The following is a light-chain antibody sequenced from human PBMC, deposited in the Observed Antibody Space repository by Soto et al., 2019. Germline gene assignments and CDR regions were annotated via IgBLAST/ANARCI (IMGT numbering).Light chain of an antibody. CDR2: KAS. CDR1: QSISGW. V-gene: IGKV1-5*03. J-gene: IGKJ1*01. CDR3: QQYNSYWT. Sequence: DIQMTQSPSTLSASVGDRVTITCRASQSISGWLAWYQQKPGKAPKLLIYKASSLESGVPSRFSCSGSGTEFTLTISSLQPDDFATYYCQQYNSYWTFGQGTKVDIK.